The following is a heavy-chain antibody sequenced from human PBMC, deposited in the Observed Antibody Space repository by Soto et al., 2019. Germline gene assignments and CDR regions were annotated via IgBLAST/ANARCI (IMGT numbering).Heavy chain of an antibody. Sequence: EVQLEESGGDLVQPGGSLRLSCAASGFTFSTYWMHWVRQAPGKGLVWVSRINSDGSITTYADSVKGRFTISRDNSKNTLYLQTNSLRAEDTAVYYCARVATGSYSWRDSWGQGTLVTVSS. J-gene: IGHJ5*02. D-gene: IGHD1-26*01. CDR2: INSDGSIT. CDR1: GFTFSTYW. V-gene: IGHV3-74*03. CDR3: ARVATGSYSWRDS.